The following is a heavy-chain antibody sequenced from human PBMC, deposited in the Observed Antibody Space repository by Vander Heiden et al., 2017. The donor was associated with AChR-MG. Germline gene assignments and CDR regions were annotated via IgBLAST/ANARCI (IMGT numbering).Heavy chain of an antibody. CDR1: GFTFGSYA. J-gene: IGHJ2*01. CDR3: AKALGDLFNWYFDL. D-gene: IGHD4-17*01. CDR2: ISGSGGST. V-gene: IGHV3-23*01. Sequence: EVQLLESGGGLVQPGGSLRLSCADSGFTFGSYAMSWVRQAPGKGLEWVSAISGSGGSTYYADSVKGRFTISRDNSKNTLYLQMNSLRAEDTAVYYCAKALGDLFNWYFDLWGRGTLVTVSS.